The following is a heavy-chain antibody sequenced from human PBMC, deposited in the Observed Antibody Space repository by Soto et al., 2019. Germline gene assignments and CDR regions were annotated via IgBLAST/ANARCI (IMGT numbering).Heavy chain of an antibody. D-gene: IGHD1-26*01. CDR1: GGSISSGDYY. J-gene: IGHJ4*02. Sequence: SETLSLTCTVSGGSISSGDYYWSWIRQPPGKGLEWIGYINYSGSTYYNPSLKSRVTISVDTSKNQVSLKLSSVTAADTAVYYCARDNFEYSRTLVERNNFDDWCQGIVVTVSS. V-gene: IGHV4-30-4*01. CDR2: INYSGST. CDR3: ARDNFEYSRTLVERNNFDD.